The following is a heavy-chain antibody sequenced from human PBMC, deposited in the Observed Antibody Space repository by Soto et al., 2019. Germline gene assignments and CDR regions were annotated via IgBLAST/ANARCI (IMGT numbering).Heavy chain of an antibody. Sequence: EVQLLESGGGLVQPGGSLRLSCAASGFTFSSYAMRWVRQAPVKGLEWVSAISGSGGSTYYADSVKGRFTISRDNSKNTLHLQMHRLRAEDTAVYYCARRGSGSYYDYWGQGTLVTVSS. J-gene: IGHJ4*02. V-gene: IGHV3-23*01. D-gene: IGHD1-26*01. CDR3: ARRGSGSYYDY. CDR2: ISGSGGST. CDR1: GFTFSSYA.